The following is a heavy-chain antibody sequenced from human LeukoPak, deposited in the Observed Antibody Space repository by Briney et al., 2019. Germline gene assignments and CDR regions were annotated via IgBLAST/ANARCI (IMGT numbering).Heavy chain of an antibody. CDR2: INHNGST. D-gene: IGHD3-10*01. CDR3: ARGKGSHYYSYFYMDV. Sequence: SETLSLTCDVYGGSFSTYFWSWVRQPPGKGLEWIGKINHNGSTNYNPSLKSRVTISVDPSKNQFSLKLNSLTAADTAVYYCARGKGSHYYSYFYMDVWGKGTTVTVSS. J-gene: IGHJ6*03. CDR1: GGSFSTYF. V-gene: IGHV4-34*01.